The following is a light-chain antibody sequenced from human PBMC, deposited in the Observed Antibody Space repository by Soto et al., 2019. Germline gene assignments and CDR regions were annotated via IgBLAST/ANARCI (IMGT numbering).Light chain of an antibody. V-gene: IGKV3-20*01. CDR1: QSVTSSY. CDR3: QQYGGSPPYT. J-gene: IGKJ2*01. CDR2: GAS. Sequence: EIVLTQSPGTLSLSPGERATLSCRASQSVTSSYLAWYQQKPGQAPRLLIYGASSRATGIPDRFSGSGSGTDFTLTISRLEPEDFAVYYCQQYGGSPPYTFGHGTNLEIK.